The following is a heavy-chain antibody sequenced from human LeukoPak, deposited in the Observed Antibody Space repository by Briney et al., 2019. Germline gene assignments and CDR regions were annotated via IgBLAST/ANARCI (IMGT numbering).Heavy chain of an antibody. J-gene: IGHJ5*02. V-gene: IGHV3-53*04. CDR2: IYSGGST. CDR3: AAQPTYYYDSSGYYP. CDR1: GFTVSSNY. Sequence: GGSLRLSCAASGFTVSSNYMSWVRQAPGKGLEWVSVIYSGGSTYYADSVKGRFTISRHNSKNTLCLQMNSLRAEDTAVYYCAAQPTYYYDSSGYYPWGQGTLVTVSS. D-gene: IGHD3-22*01.